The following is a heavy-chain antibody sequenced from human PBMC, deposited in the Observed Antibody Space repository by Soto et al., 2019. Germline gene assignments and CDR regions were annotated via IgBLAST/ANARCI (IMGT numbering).Heavy chain of an antibody. D-gene: IGHD3-3*01. V-gene: IGHV3-23*01. CDR1: GFTFSSYA. CDR3: ARDLKYYDFWSGPIGGVAPYYYGMDV. Sequence: GGSLRLSCAASGFTFSSYAMSWVRQAPGKGLEWVSAISGSGGSTYYADSVKGRFTISRDNSKNTLYLQMNSLRAEDTAVYYCARDLKYYDFWSGPIGGVAPYYYGMDVWGQGTTVTVSS. J-gene: IGHJ6*02. CDR2: ISGSGGST.